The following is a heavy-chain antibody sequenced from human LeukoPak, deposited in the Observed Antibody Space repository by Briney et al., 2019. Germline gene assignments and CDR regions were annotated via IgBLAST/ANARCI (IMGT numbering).Heavy chain of an antibody. J-gene: IGHJ4*02. V-gene: IGHV3-23*01. CDR2: ISGSGGST. CDR3: AKEITDSNSLTFEH. CDR1: GFTFSSYS. D-gene: IGHD6-13*01. Sequence: GGSLRLSCAASGFTFSSYSMNWVRQAPGKVLEWVSGISGSGGSTHYADSVRGRFTISRDNSKNTLYLQMNSLRAEDTAVYYCAKEITDSNSLTFEHWGQGTLVTVSS.